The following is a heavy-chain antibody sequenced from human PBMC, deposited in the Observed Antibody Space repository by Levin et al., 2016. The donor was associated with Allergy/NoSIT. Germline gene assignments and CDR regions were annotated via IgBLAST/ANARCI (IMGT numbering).Heavy chain of an antibody. Sequence: WIRQPPGKALEWLALIHWDDDKRYSPSLKSRLTITKDTSKKQVVLTMTNMDPVDTGTYYCAHKGGDYYGSGSPTFDYWGQGTLVTVSS. CDR2: IHWDDDK. CDR3: AHKGGDYYGSGSPTFDY. V-gene: IGHV2-5*02. D-gene: IGHD3-10*01. J-gene: IGHJ4*02.